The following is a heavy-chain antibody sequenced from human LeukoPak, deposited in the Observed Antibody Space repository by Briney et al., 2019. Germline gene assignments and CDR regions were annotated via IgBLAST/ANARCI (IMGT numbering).Heavy chain of an antibody. CDR3: ARGWLAEATVVTPYNY. J-gene: IGHJ4*02. D-gene: IGHD4-23*01. V-gene: IGHV1-69*13. Sequence: SVKVSCKASGGTFSSYAISWVRQAPGQGLEWMGGIIPIFGTANHAQKFQGRVTITAVESMSTVYMELSSLRFEDTAVYYCARGWLAEATVVTPYNYWGQGTLVTVSS. CDR1: GGTFSSYA. CDR2: IIPIFGTA.